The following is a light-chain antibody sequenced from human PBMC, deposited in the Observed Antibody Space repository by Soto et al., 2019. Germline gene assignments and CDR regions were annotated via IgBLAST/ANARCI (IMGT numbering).Light chain of an antibody. CDR3: QQYGSSPPMYT. Sequence: EIVLTQSPGTLSLSPGERATLSCRASQSVSSSYLAWYQQKPGQAPRLLIYGASSRATGIPDRFSGSGSGTDFTLTSIRLEPEDLAVYYCQQYGSSPPMYTLGQGTKLEIK. CDR1: QSVSSSY. CDR2: GAS. J-gene: IGKJ2*01. V-gene: IGKV3-20*01.